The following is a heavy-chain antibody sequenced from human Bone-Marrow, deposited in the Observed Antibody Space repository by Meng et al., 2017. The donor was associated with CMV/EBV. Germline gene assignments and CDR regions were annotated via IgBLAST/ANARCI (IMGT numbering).Heavy chain of an antibody. V-gene: IGHV3-30*02. CDR2: IRYDGSNK. CDR1: GFTFSSYG. J-gene: IGHJ4*02. CDR3: AKGGYYDFWSGHDY. Sequence: GGSLRLSCAASGFTFSSYGMHWVRQAPGKGLEWVAFIRYDGSNKYYADSVKGRFTISRDNSKNTLYLQMNSLRAEDTAVYYCAKGGYYDFWSGHDYWGQGTLVTVSS. D-gene: IGHD3-3*01.